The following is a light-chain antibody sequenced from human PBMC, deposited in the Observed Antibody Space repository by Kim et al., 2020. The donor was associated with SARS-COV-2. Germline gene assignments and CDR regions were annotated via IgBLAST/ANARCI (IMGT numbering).Light chain of an antibody. J-gene: IGKJ3*01. CDR2: WAS. CDR3: QQYYNSPFT. V-gene: IGKV4-1*01. Sequence: ATINCKSSQSVSSSSNNKNYLAGYQQKPGQPPKLLIYWASTRESGVPDRFSGSGSGTDFTLTISSLQAEDVAVYYCQQYYNSPFTFGPGTKVDIK. CDR1: QSVSSSSNNKNY.